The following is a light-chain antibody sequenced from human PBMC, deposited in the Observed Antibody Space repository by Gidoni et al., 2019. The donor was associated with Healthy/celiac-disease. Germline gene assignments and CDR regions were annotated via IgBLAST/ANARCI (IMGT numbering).Light chain of an antibody. CDR3: QQYNSYSST. J-gene: IGKJ4*02. V-gene: IGKV1-5*01. CDR2: GAS. CDR1: QSISSW. Sequence: DIEMTQSPSTLSASVGDRATITCRASQSISSWLAWYQQKPGKAPKLLIYGASSLESGVPARFSGSGSGTEFTLTISSLQADDVATYYCQQYNSYSSTFGGGTKVEIK.